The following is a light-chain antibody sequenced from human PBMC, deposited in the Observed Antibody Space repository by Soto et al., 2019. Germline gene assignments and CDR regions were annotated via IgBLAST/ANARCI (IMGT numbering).Light chain of an antibody. CDR1: QSILDRSKNKYY. V-gene: IGKV4-1*01. CDR2: WAS. CDR3: QQRSNWPLT. Sequence: DIVMTQSPDSLAVSLGERATFNCKSSQSILDRSKNKYYLAWYQQKSGQPPKLLIYWASLRESGVPDRFTGSGSGTDFTLTISSLQAEDVAVYYCQQRSNWPLTFGGGTKVEIK. J-gene: IGKJ4*01.